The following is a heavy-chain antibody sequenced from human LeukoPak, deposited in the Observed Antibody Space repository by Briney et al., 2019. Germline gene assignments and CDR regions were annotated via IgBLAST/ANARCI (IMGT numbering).Heavy chain of an antibody. Sequence: ASVKVSCKASGYTFTSYDINWVRQATGQGLEWMGWISAYNGNTNYAQKLQGRVTMTTDTSTSTAYMELRSLRSDDTAVYYCAGWFGSGSYYNGVDYWGQGTLVTVSS. CDR2: ISAYNGNT. CDR1: GYTFTSYD. J-gene: IGHJ4*02. V-gene: IGHV1-18*01. CDR3: AGWFGSGSYYNGVDY. D-gene: IGHD3-10*01.